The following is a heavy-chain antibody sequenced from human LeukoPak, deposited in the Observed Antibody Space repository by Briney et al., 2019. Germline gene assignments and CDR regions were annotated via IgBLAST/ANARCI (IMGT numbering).Heavy chain of an antibody. Sequence: GGSLRLSCAASGFTFSSYAMSWVRQAPGKGLEWVANIKQDGSEKYYVDSVKGRFTISRDNAKNSLYLQMNSLRAEDTAVYYCARDVDYYDYWGQGTLVTVSS. CDR2: IKQDGSEK. CDR3: ARDVDYYDY. J-gene: IGHJ4*02. V-gene: IGHV3-7*01. CDR1: GFTFSSYA.